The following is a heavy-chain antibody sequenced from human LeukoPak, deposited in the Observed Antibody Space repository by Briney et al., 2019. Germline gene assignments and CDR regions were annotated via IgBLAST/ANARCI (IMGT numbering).Heavy chain of an antibody. V-gene: IGHV3-7*01. J-gene: IGHJ4*02. Sequence: GGSLRLSCAASGFTFSSYWMSWVRQAPGKGLEWVANINQDGTEKYYVDSVKGRFTISRDNAKNSLYLQMNTLRVEDTAIYYCVRVTLYYYDSESYYFFEHWGQGTPVTASS. CDR3: VRVTLYYYDSESYYFFEH. CDR2: INQDGTEK. D-gene: IGHD3-10*01. CDR1: GFTFSSYW.